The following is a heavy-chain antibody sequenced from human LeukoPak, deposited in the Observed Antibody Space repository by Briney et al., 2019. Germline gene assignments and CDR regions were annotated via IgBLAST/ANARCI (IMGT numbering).Heavy chain of an antibody. CDR2: IYYSGST. D-gene: IGHD3-10*01. CDR3: TRGGDPGAFDI. V-gene: IGHV4-61*01. Sequence: SETLSLTCTASGGSVSSGSYYWSWIRQPPGKGLEWIGYIYYSGSTNYNPSVKSRVTTSLDTSKNQFSLKLTSVTAADTAVYYCTRGGDPGAFDIWGQGTMVTVSS. CDR1: GGSVSSGSYY. J-gene: IGHJ3*02.